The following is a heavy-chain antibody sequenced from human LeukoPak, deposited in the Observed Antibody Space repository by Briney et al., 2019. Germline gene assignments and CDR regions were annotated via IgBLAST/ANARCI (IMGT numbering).Heavy chain of an antibody. CDR3: ARVGSDWNDVRYNWFDP. CDR1: GGPISSRPYY. Sequence: SETLSLTCSVSGGPISSRPYYWGWFRQSPGKGLEWIAYIYSSGDTYYNPSLKSRVTMSIDTSKRQFSPKLSSVTAADTAVYYCARVGSDWNDVRYNWFDPWGQGTLVTVSS. CDR2: IYSSGDT. D-gene: IGHD1-1*01. J-gene: IGHJ5*02. V-gene: IGHV4-39*07.